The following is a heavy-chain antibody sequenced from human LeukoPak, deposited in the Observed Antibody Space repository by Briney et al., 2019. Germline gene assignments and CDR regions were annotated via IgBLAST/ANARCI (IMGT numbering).Heavy chain of an antibody. Sequence: GGSLRLSCAASGFTFSGYGMHWVRQAPGKGLEWVAVISYDGSHEYYTDSVKGRFTISRDNSKNTLYLQMNSLTAEDTAVYYCAKDKDLSFHYWGQGTLVTVSS. CDR2: ISYDGSHE. J-gene: IGHJ4*02. V-gene: IGHV3-30*18. D-gene: IGHD2/OR15-2a*01. CDR3: AKDKDLSFHY. CDR1: GFTFSGYG.